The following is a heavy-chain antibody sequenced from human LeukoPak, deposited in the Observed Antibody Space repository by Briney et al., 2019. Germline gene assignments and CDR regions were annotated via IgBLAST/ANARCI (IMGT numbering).Heavy chain of an antibody. CDR2: IYQSGIT. D-gene: IGHD2-2*02. CDR1: GYSISSGYY. J-gene: IGHJ3*02. Sequence: SETLSLPCAVSGYSISSGYYWGWIRQPPGKGLEWIGSIYQSGITYYNPSLKSRVTISVDTSKNQFSLKLSSVTAADTAVYYCARHSCSSTSCYTISADDAFDIWGQGTMVTVSS. CDR3: ARHSCSSTSCYTISADDAFDI. V-gene: IGHV4-38-2*01.